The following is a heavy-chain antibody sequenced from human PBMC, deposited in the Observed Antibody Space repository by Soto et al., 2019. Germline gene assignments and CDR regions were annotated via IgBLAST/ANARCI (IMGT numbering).Heavy chain of an antibody. CDR1: GFTFSSYA. CDR3: ARGARSGFGEFSPYGMDV. D-gene: IGHD3-10*01. V-gene: IGHV3-30-3*01. CDR2: ISYDGSNK. Sequence: QVQLVESGGGVVQPGRSLRLSCAASGFTFSSYAMHWVRQAPGKGLEWVAVISYDGSNKYYADSVKGRFTISRDNSKNTLYLQINSLRAEDTAVYYCARGARSGFGEFSPYGMDVWGQGTTVTVSS. J-gene: IGHJ6*02.